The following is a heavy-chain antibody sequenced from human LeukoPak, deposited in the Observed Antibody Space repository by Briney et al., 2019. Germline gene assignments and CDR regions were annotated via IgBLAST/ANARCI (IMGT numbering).Heavy chain of an antibody. CDR2: ISIDGVEK. CDR1: RFTFSNYG. CDR3: ANRQSRGYDYLDY. V-gene: IGHV3-30*18. D-gene: IGHD5-12*01. Sequence: PGRSLRLSRAVSRFTFSNYGMHWVRQAPGKGLEWGAVISIDGVEKHYGDSARGRFTISRDNSKNMLYLQMNSLRVEDTAVYCCANRQSRGYDYLDYWGQGTLVSVSS. J-gene: IGHJ4*02.